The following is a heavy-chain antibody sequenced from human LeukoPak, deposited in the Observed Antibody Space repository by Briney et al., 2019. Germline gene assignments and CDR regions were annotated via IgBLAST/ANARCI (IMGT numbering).Heavy chain of an antibody. V-gene: IGHV1-46*01. D-gene: IGHD3-3*02. J-gene: IGHJ3*02. CDR3: GRVTFYAFDI. CDR2: ISPGGGST. CDR1: GNTFSSYF. Sequence: GASVTVPCKASGNTFSSYFIHWVRQAPGQGLEWMGIISPGGGSTTYAQELQGRVTMTRDTSTSTVYMELSSLRSEDTAVYYCGRVTFYAFDIWGQGTMVTVSS.